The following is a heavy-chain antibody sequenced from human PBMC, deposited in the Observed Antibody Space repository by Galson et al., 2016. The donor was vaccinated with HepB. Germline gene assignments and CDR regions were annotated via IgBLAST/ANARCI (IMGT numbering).Heavy chain of an antibody. CDR1: GYSFTSDW. J-gene: IGHJ6*02. CDR3: ANRGGGLLPGDLDV. D-gene: IGHD2-15*01. V-gene: IGHV5-10-1*01. CDR2: IDPSDSYT. Sequence: QSGAEVKKPGESLRISCKGSGYSFTSDWISWVRQMPGKGLEWMGRIDPSDSYTNYSPSFQGHVTISADKSISTAYLQWSGLKAPDTAMYYCANRGGGLLPGDLDVWGQGTTVTVSS.